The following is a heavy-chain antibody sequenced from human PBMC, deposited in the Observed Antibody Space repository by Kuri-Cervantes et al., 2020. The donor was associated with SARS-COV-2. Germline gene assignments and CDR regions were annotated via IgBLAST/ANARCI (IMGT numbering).Heavy chain of an antibody. D-gene: IGHD1-26*01. CDR2: INWNGGST. CDR1: GFTFDDYG. Sequence: GESLKISCAASGFTFDDYGMSWVRQAPGKGLEWVSGINWNGGSTGYADSVKGRFTISRDNAKNSLYLQMNSLRAEDTAVYYCARGMYSGSYWDAFDIWGQGTMVTVSS. CDR3: ARGMYSGSYWDAFDI. V-gene: IGHV3-20*04. J-gene: IGHJ3*02.